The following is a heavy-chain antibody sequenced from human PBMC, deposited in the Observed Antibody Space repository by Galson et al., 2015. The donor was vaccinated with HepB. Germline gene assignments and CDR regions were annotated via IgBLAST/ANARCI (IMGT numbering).Heavy chain of an antibody. D-gene: IGHD3-16*01. J-gene: IGHJ5*02. V-gene: IGHV1-2*02. CDR3: ASAACTYTTSCSPDFP. Sequence: SEKVSCKASGYTFTGYYIHWVRQVPGQGLEWMGWINPHSGGTNYAQKFQGRVTMTRDTSISTAYMELSSLRSDDTAVYYCASAACTYTTSCSPDFPWGQGTLVTVSS. CDR2: INPHSGGT. CDR1: GYTFTGYY.